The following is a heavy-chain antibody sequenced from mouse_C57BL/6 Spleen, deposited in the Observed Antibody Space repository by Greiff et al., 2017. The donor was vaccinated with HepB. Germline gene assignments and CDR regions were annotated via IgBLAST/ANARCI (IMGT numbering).Heavy chain of an antibody. J-gene: IGHJ3*01. CDR2: ISDGGSYT. V-gene: IGHV5-4*01. Sequence: EVQLVESGGGLVKPGGSLKLSCAASGFTFSSYAMSWVRQTPEKRLEWVATISDGGSYTYYPDNVKGRFTISRDTAKNNLYLQMSHLKSEDTAMYYCARGRGGAYWGQGTLVTVSA. CDR1: GFTFSSYA. CDR3: ARGRGGAY.